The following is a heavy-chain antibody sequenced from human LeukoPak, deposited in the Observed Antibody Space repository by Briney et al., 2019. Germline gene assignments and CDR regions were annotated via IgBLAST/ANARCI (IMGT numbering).Heavy chain of an antibody. CDR2: ISGSGGST. V-gene: IGHV3-23*01. D-gene: IGHD6-13*01. CDR1: GFTFSSYA. CDR3: AKGPGIAGGSYFDY. Sequence: PGGSLRLSCAASGFTFSSYAMSWVRQAPGKGLEWVSAISGSGGSTYHADSVKGRFTISRDNSKNTLYLQMNSLRAEDTAVYYCAKGPGIAGGSYFDYWGQGTLVTVSS. J-gene: IGHJ4*02.